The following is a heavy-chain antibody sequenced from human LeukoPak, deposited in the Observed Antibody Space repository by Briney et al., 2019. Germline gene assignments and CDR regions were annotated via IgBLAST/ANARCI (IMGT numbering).Heavy chain of an antibody. CDR3: ARWDSSGSHFDY. D-gene: IGHD3-22*01. CDR1: GGSISSYY. V-gene: IGHV4-59*01. CDR2: IYYSGST. Sequence: SETLSLTCTVSGGSISSYYWSWIRQPPGKGLERIGYIYYSGSTNYNPSLKSRVTISVDTSKNQFSLKLSSVTAADTAVYYCARWDSSGSHFDYWGQGTLVTVSS. J-gene: IGHJ4*02.